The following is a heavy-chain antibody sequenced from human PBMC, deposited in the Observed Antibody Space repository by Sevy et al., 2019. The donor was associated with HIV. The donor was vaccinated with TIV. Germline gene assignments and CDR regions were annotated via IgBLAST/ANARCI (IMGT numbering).Heavy chain of an antibody. CDR3: AQGYCSGGSCYSRYYYYGMDV. J-gene: IGHJ6*02. V-gene: IGHV3-74*01. CDR1: GFTFSSYW. CDR2: INSDGSST. Sequence: GGSLRLSCAASGFTFSSYWMHWVRQAPGKGLVWVSRINSDGSSTSYGDSVKGRFTIPRDNAKNTLYREMNSLRAEDTAEYYWAQGYCSGGSCYSRYYYYGMDVWGQGTTVTVSS. D-gene: IGHD2-15*01.